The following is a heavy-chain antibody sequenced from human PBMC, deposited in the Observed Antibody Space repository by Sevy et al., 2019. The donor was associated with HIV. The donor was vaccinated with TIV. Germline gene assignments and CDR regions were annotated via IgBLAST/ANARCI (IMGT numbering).Heavy chain of an antibody. Sequence: SETLSLTCTVSGDSISGYYRSWIRQPPGKGLEWIGYGYYSGSTTYNPSLKSRVTISVDTSKNQFSLKLSSVTAADTAVYYCARASPDYYYGMDVWGQGTTVTVSS. J-gene: IGHJ6*02. CDR3: ARASPDYYYGMDV. V-gene: IGHV4-59*01. CDR1: GDSISGYY. CDR2: GYYSGST.